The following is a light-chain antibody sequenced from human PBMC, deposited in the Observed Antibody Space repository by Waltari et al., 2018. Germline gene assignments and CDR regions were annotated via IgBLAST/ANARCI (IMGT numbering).Light chain of an antibody. Sequence: DIVLTQSPGTLSLSLGVRATVSCRTSQGVSRALAWYQQKPGQAPRLLIYGASTWATGIPDRFSGSGSGTDFSLTISRLEPDDFAVYDCQQYVRLPVTFGQGTTVEI. CDR3: QQYVRLPVT. CDR1: QGVSRA. J-gene: IGKJ1*01. CDR2: GAS. V-gene: IGKV3-20*01.